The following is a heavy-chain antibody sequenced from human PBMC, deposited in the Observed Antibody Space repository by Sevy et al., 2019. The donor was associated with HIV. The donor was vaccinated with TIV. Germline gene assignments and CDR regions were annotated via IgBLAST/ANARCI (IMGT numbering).Heavy chain of an antibody. CDR3: ARGRRYYYGSGSYSYYFDY. CDR2: ISYDGSNK. Sequence: GGSLRLSCAASVFTFSSYAMHWVRQAPGKGLEWVAVISYDGSNKYYADSVKGRFTISRDNSKNTLYLQMNSLRAEDTAVYYCARGRRYYYGSGSYSYYFDYWGQGTLVTVSS. CDR1: VFTFSSYA. V-gene: IGHV3-30-3*01. D-gene: IGHD3-10*01. J-gene: IGHJ4*02.